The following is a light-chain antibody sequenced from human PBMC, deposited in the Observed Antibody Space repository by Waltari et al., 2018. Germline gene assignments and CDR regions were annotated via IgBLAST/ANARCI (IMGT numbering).Light chain of an antibody. V-gene: IGLV3-1*01. CDR2: QDS. CDR1: KLGNKY. Sequence: SYELTQPPSVSVSPGQTASITCSGDKLGNKYVCWYQQKPGQSPVLVINQDSKRPSGIPERFSGSNSGNTATLTISGTQAMDEADYYCQAWDSNTGVFGGGAKLTVL. CDR3: QAWDSNTGV. J-gene: IGLJ3*02.